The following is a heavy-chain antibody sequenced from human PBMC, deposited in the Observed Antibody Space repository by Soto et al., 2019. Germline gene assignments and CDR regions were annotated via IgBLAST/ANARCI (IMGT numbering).Heavy chain of an antibody. J-gene: IGHJ6*02. V-gene: IGHV3-48*01. CDR1: GFIFSDYS. CDR3: ATAELLWFPEPHGMDV. D-gene: IGHD3-10*01. Sequence: GGSLRLSCTPSGFIFSDYSMNWVRQAPGKGLEWISYITTTSSTMYYADSVEGRFTISRDNAKNSLYLQMNSLRAEDTAVYYCATAELLWFPEPHGMDVWGQGTTVTVSS. CDR2: ITTTSSTM.